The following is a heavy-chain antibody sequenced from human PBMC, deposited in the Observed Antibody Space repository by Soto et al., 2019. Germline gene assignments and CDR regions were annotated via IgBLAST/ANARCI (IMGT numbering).Heavy chain of an antibody. V-gene: IGHV1-18*01. D-gene: IGHD6-6*01. CDR3: SRGTSIPASGDY. Sequence: QVPLVQSGAEVKEPGASVKVSCKAAGYTFTDYGINWVRQAPGQGLEWLGWVSAYNGERRYAQRVQARVIMTTDTSTTTAYMELRSLRSDDRAVYYCSRGTSIPASGDYWGQGTLVTVSS. J-gene: IGHJ4*01. CDR2: VSAYNGER. CDR1: GYTFTDYG.